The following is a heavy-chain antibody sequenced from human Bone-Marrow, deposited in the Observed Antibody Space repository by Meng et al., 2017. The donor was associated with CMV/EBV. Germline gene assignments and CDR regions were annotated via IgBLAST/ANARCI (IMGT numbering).Heavy chain of an antibody. CDR1: GGSFSGYY. V-gene: IGHV4-34*01. CDR3: ARLKYCSSTSCYRPKGYYYCYGMDV. Sequence: GSLRLSCAVYGGSFSGYYWSWIRQPPGKGLEWIGEINHSGSTNYNPSLKSRVTISVDTSKNQFSLKLSSVTAADTAVYYCARLKYCSSTSCYRPKGYYYCYGMDVWGQGTTVTVSS. J-gene: IGHJ6*02. CDR2: INHSGST. D-gene: IGHD2-2*01.